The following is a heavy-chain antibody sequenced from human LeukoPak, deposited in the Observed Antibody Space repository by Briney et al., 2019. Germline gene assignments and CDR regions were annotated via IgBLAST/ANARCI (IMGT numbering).Heavy chain of an antibody. CDR1: GGPISSYY. J-gene: IGHJ3*02. Sequence: SETLSLTCTVSGGPISSYYWSWIRQPPGKGLEWIGYIYYSGSTNYNPSLKSRVTISVDTSKNQFSLKLSSVTAADTAVYYCARDMRVSWGGSYFLDAFDIWGQGTMVTVSS. D-gene: IGHD1-26*01. CDR3: ARDMRVSWGGSYFLDAFDI. CDR2: IYYSGST. V-gene: IGHV4-59*01.